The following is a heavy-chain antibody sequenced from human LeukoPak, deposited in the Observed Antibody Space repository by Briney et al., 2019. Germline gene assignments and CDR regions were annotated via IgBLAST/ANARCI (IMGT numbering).Heavy chain of an antibody. CDR2: IYYSGST. D-gene: IGHD3-10*01. Sequence: SETLSLTCAVSGGSISSGGHSWSWLRQPPGKGLEWIGYIYYSGSTNYNPSLKSRVTISVDTSKNQFSLKLSSVTAADTAVYYCARVWGSGSYFPFDYWGQGTLVTVSS. V-gene: IGHV4-61*08. CDR1: GGSISSGGHS. J-gene: IGHJ4*02. CDR3: ARVWGSGSYFPFDY.